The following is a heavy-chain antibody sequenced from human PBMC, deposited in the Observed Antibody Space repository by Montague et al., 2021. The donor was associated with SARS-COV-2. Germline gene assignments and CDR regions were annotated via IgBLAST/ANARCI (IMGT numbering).Heavy chain of an antibody. CDR1: GGSIRSTTFY. D-gene: IGHD6-19*01. Sequence: SETLSLTCTVSGGSIRSTTFYWGWIRQSPGKGLEWIGYIYEGDTTXYNPSLKSRVAISLDTPNNQFSLKITSLIVADTAIYYCVTPGKTAVAGQFDYWGPGILVTVSP. J-gene: IGHJ4*02. CDR2: IYEGDTT. CDR3: VTPGKTAVAGQFDY. V-gene: IGHV4-39*07.